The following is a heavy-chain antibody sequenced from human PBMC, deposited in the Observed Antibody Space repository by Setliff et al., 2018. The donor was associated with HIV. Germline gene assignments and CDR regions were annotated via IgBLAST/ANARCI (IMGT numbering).Heavy chain of an antibody. Sequence: HGESLKISCKGSGYSFTSYWISWVRQMPGKGLEWMGRIDPSNSNTNYSPSFQGHVTISADKSISTAYLQWSSLKASDTAMYYCARGFYGMDVWGQGTTVTVSS. CDR3: ARGFYGMDV. J-gene: IGHJ6*02. V-gene: IGHV5-10-1*01. CDR2: IDPSNSNT. CDR1: GYSFTSYW.